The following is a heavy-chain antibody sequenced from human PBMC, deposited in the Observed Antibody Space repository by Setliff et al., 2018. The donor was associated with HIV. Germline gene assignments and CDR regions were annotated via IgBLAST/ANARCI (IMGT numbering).Heavy chain of an antibody. CDR3: AKDRTGTGTTLHV. V-gene: IGHV1-2*06. Sequence: GASVKVSCKASGYTFTDYYIHWVRQAPGQGLEWMGRVNPKSGGTNYVQKFQGRVTMTRDTSINTAYLELSRLRSDDTAVYYCAKDRTGTGTTLHVWGKGTTVTVSS. D-gene: IGHD1-7*01. J-gene: IGHJ6*04. CDR1: GYTFTDYY. CDR2: VNPKSGGT.